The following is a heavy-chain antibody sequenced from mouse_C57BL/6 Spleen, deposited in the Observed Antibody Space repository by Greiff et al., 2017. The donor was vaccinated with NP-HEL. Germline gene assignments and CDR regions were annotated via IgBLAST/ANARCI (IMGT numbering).Heavy chain of an antibody. CDR2: ISSGGSYT. CDR1: GFTFSSYG. CDR3: ARHDPAGFAY. Sequence: EVQGVESGGDLVKPGGSLKLSCAASGFTFSSYGMSWVRQTPDKRLEWVATISSGGSYTYYPDSVKGRFTISRDNAKNTLYLQMSSLKSEDTAMYYCARHDPAGFAYWGQGTLVTVSA. J-gene: IGHJ3*01. V-gene: IGHV5-6*01.